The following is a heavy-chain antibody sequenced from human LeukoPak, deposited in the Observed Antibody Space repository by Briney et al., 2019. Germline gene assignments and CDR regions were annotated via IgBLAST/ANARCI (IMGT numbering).Heavy chain of an antibody. CDR2: IYPGDSDT. V-gene: IGHV5-51*01. Sequence: GESLKISCKGSGYSFTSYWIGWVRQMPGKGLEWMGIIYPGDSDTRYSPSFQGQVTISADKSISTAYLQWSSLKASDTAMYYCASLGLASLGGWYMFYWGQGTLVTVSS. D-gene: IGHD6-19*01. CDR3: ASLGLASLGGWYMFY. J-gene: IGHJ4*02. CDR1: GYSFTSYW.